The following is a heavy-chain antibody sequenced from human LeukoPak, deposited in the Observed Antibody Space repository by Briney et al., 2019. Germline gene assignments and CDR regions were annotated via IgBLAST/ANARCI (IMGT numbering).Heavy chain of an antibody. CDR2: INAGNGNT. CDR3: ARDWGLLWFGESSRGPLGP. D-gene: IGHD3-10*01. CDR1: GYTFTSYA. V-gene: IGHV1-3*01. Sequence: ASVKVSCKASGYTFTSYAMHWVRQAPGQRLEWMGWINAGNGNTKYSQKFQGRVTITRDTSASTAYMELSSLRSEDTAVYYCARDWGLLWFGESSRGPLGPWGQGTLVTVSS. J-gene: IGHJ5*02.